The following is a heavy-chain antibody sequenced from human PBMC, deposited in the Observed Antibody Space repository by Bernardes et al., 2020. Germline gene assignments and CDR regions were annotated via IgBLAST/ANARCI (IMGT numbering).Heavy chain of an antibody. J-gene: IGHJ4*02. CDR3: ARGIVVVPAATLDY. V-gene: IGHV3-48*02. D-gene: IGHD2-2*01. CDR2: ISISSSTI. CDR1: GFTFSSYS. Sequence: GGSLRLSCAASGFTFSSYSMNWVRQAPGKGLEWVSYISISSSTIYYADSVKGRFTISRDNAKNSLYLQMNSLRDEDTAVYYCARGIVVVPAATLDYWGQGTLVTVSS.